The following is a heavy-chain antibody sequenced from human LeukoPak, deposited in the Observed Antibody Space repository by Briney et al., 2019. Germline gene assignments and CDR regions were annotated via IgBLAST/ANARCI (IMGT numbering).Heavy chain of an antibody. CDR2: IYYSGST. CDR3: ARDVSQDSSWDYYYYMDV. Sequence: SETLSLTCTVSGGSISNYYWSWIRQPPGKGLEWIGYIYYSGSTNYNPSLKSRVTISVDTSKNQFSLRLSSVTAADTAVYYCARDVSQDSSWDYYYYMDVWGKGTTVTVSS. D-gene: IGHD6-13*01. V-gene: IGHV4-59*01. J-gene: IGHJ6*03. CDR1: GGSISNYY.